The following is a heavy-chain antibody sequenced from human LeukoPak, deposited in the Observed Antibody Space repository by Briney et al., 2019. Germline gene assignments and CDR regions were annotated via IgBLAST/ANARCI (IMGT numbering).Heavy chain of an antibody. J-gene: IGHJ5*02. Sequence: PGGSLRLSCAGSGFTFSNYWVHWVRQAPGKGLVWVSRINVEGTRTDYADSVRGRFTISRANAKNTLYLQMNSLTAEDTAIYYCARSMGGSNDLWGQGTLVSLSS. D-gene: IGHD4-11*01. V-gene: IGHV3-74*01. CDR1: GFTFSNYW. CDR2: INVEGTRT. CDR3: ARSMGGSNDL.